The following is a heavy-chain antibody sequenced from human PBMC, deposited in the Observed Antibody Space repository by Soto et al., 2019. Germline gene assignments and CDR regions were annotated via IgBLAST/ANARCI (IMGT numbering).Heavy chain of an antibody. D-gene: IGHD1-20*01. Sequence: GESLKISCKGSGYSFTSYCISWVRQMPGKGLEWMGRIVPSDSYTNYSPSFQGHVTISADKSISTAYLQWSSLKASDTATYYCASAGIQSNYGMDVWGQGTTVTVSS. CDR1: GYSFTSYC. J-gene: IGHJ6*02. CDR3: ASAGIQSNYGMDV. V-gene: IGHV5-10-1*01. CDR2: IVPSDSYT.